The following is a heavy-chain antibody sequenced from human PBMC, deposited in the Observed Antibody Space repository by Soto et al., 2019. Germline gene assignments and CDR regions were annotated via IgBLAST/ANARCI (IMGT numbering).Heavy chain of an antibody. Sequence: GSLRLSCAASGFTFSSYAMSWVRQAPGKGLEWVSAISGSGGSTYYADSVKGRFTISRDNSKNTLYLQMNSLRAEDTAVYYCAKRPYDSSGRNWFDPWGQGTLVTVSS. CDR2: ISGSGGST. D-gene: IGHD3-22*01. V-gene: IGHV3-23*01. CDR1: GFTFSSYA. CDR3: AKRPYDSSGRNWFDP. J-gene: IGHJ5*02.